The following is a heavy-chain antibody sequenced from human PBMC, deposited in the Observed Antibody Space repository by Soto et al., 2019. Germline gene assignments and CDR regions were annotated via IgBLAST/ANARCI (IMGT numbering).Heavy chain of an antibody. CDR2: IYYSGST. J-gene: IGHJ2*01. D-gene: IGHD4-17*01. Sequence: SETLSLTCTVSGGSISSGGYYWSWIRQQPGKGLEWIGYIYYSGSTYYNPSLKSRVTISVDTSKNQFSLKLSSVTAADTAVYYCARSYGDHGLRNWYFDLWGSGTLVTVSS. V-gene: IGHV4-31*03. CDR1: GGSISSGGYY. CDR3: ARSYGDHGLRNWYFDL.